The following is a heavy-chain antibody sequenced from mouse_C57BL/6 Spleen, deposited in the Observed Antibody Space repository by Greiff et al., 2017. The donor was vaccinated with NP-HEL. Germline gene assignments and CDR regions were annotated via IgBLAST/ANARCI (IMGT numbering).Heavy chain of an antibody. CDR3: ARFWSLRYFDV. J-gene: IGHJ1*03. CDR1: GYAFSSSW. CDR2: IYPGDGDT. Sequence: QVQLQQSGPELVKPGASVKISCKASGYAFSSSWMNWVKQRPGKGLEWIGRIYPGDGDTKYNGKFKGKATLTADKSSSTAYMQLSSLTSEDSAVYFCARFWSLRYFDVWGTGTTVTVSS. V-gene: IGHV1-82*01.